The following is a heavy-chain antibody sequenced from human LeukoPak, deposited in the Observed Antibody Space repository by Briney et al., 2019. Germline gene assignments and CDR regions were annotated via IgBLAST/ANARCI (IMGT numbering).Heavy chain of an antibody. CDR3: ARVAAAGTWWFDP. CDR1: GGSTSSYY. J-gene: IGHJ5*02. CDR2: IYYSGST. V-gene: IGHV4-59*08. D-gene: IGHD6-13*01. Sequence: VKPSETLSLTCTVSGGSTSSYYWSWIRQPPGKGLEWIGYIYYSGSTNYNPSLKSRLTISIDTSKNQFSLKLSSVTAADTAVYYCARVAAAGTWWFDPWGQGTLVTVSS.